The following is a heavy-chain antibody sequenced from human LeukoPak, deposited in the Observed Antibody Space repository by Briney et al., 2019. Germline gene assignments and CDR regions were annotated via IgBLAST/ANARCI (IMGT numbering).Heavy chain of an antibody. CDR3: TTGISTGTSSKFFYYALDV. D-gene: IGHD4-17*01. V-gene: IGHV3-15*01. CDR1: GFRFNDAW. CDR2: IKSRADGGAA. Sequence: GGSLRLSCAASGFRFNDAWMIWVRLAPGKGLEWVGRIKSRADGGAADSAAPIKGRFTISRNDSKETLYLQMNSLKTEDTAVYYCTTGISTGTSSKFFYYALDVWGQGTTVTVSS. J-gene: IGHJ6*02.